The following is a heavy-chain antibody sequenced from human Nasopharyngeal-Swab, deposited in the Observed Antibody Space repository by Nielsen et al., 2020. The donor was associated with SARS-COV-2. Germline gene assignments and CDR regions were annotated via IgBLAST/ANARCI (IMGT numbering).Heavy chain of an antibody. Sequence: GESLKISCAASGFTVSSNYMSWVRQAPGKGLEWVSAISGSGGSTYYADSVKGRFTISRDNSKNTLYLQMNSLRAEDTAVYYCAKGKNPCITIFGVCPAYGMDVWGQGTTVTVSS. J-gene: IGHJ6*02. D-gene: IGHD3-3*01. CDR1: GFTVSSNY. CDR3: AKGKNPCITIFGVCPAYGMDV. V-gene: IGHV3-23*01. CDR2: ISGSGGST.